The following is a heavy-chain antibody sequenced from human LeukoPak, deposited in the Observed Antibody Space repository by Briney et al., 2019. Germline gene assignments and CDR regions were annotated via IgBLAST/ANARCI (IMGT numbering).Heavy chain of an antibody. D-gene: IGHD4-17*01. Sequence: SETLSLTCTVSGGSISSYYWSWIRQPPGKGLEWIGYIYYSGSTNYNPSLKSRVTISVDTSKNQLSLKLSSVTAADTAVYYCARISYGDLEDCWGQGTLVTVSS. V-gene: IGHV4-59*01. CDR1: GGSISSYY. CDR3: ARISYGDLEDC. J-gene: IGHJ4*02. CDR2: IYYSGST.